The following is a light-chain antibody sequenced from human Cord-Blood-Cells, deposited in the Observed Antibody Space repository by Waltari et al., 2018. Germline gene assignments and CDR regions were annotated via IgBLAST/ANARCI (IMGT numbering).Light chain of an antibody. CDR3: QQYDNIPFT. V-gene: IGKV1-33*01. J-gene: IGKJ3*01. CDR2: DAS. CDR1: QDISNY. Sequence: DIQMTQSPSSLSASVGDRVTITCQASQDISNYLNWYQQKPGKAPKLLIYDASNLETGVPSRFSGSGSGTDFTFTISSQQPEDIATYYCQQYDNIPFTFGPGTKVDIK.